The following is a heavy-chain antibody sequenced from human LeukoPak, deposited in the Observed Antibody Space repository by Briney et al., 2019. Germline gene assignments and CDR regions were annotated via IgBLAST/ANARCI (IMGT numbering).Heavy chain of an antibody. V-gene: IGHV1-8*01. J-gene: IGHJ5*02. CDR1: GYTFSSYD. D-gene: IGHD3-22*01. CDR3: ARGRGSSVPRDWFDT. CDR2: MSPNSGNT. Sequence: ASVKVSCKASGYTFSSYDINWVRQATGQGLEWMGWMSPNSGNTGYAQKLQGRVTMTRNTSISTAYMELSSLRSDDTAVYYCARGRGSSVPRDWFDTWGQGSLVTVSS.